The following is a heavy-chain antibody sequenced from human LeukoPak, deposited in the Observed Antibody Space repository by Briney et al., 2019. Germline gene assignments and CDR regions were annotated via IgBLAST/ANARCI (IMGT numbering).Heavy chain of an antibody. V-gene: IGHV3-64*01. CDR3: ARSTDWYLDL. Sequence: GGSLRLSCAASGFSFSSYDIHWVRQAPGKGLEYVSAISSNGGGTYYATAVKDRFTISRDNSKNTVYLQMGSLRAEDMAVYYCARSTDWYLDLWGRGSLVTVSS. J-gene: IGHJ2*01. CDR2: ISSNGGGT. CDR1: GFSFSSYD.